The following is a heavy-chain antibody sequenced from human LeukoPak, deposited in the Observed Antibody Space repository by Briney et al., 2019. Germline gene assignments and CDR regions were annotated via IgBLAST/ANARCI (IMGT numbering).Heavy chain of an antibody. V-gene: IGHV3-23*01. Sequence: GGSLRLSCAASGFTFSSYAMSWVRQAPGKGLEWVSAISGSGGSTYYADSVKGRFTISRDNSKNTLYLQMNSLRAEDTAVYYCAKDRDSSGYYPTTVDYWGQGTLVTVSP. J-gene: IGHJ4*02. CDR1: GFTFSSYA. CDR3: AKDRDSSGYYPTTVDY. CDR2: ISGSGGST. D-gene: IGHD3-22*01.